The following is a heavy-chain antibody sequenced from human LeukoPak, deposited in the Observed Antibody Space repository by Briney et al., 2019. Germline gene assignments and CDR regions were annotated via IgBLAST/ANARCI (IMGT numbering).Heavy chain of an antibody. J-gene: IGHJ6*02. D-gene: IGHD5-18*01. CDR2: INPNSGGT. Sequence: ASVKASCKASGYTFTGYYMHWVRQAPGQGLEWMGWINPNSGGTNYAQRFQGRVTMTRDTSISTAYMELSRLRSDDTAVYYCARGPDTAMVTYGMDVWGQGTTVTVSS. CDR1: GYTFTGYY. CDR3: ARGPDTAMVTYGMDV. V-gene: IGHV1-2*02.